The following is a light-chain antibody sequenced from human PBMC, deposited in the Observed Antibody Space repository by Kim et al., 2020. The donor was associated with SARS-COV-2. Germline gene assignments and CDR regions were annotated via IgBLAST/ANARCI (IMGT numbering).Light chain of an antibody. CDR1: QDISNY. J-gene: IGKJ2*01. Sequence: SASVGDRVTITCQASQDISNYLNWYQQKPGKAPKLLIYDASNLETGVPSRFSGSGSGTDFTFTISSLQTEDIATYYCQQYDNLRYTFGQGTKLEIK. V-gene: IGKV1-33*01. CDR3: QQYDNLRYT. CDR2: DAS.